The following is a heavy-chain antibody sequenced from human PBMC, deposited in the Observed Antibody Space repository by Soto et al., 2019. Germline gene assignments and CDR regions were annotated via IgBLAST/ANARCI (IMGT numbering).Heavy chain of an antibody. D-gene: IGHD1-1*01. CDR2: ISYDGNNK. J-gene: IGHJ4*02. V-gene: IGHV3-30*18. CDR3: AKSMYNWNDGFFDY. Sequence: GGSLRLSCAASGFTFSNYGIHWVRQAPGKGLEWVAVISYDGNNKYYADSVKGRFTISRDNSKNTLYLQMNSLRAEDTAVYYCAKSMYNWNDGFFDYWGQGTLVTVSS. CDR1: GFTFSNYG.